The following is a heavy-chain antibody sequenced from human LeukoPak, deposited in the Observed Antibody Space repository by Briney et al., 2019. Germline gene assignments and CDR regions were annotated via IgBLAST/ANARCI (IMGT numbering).Heavy chain of an antibody. D-gene: IGHD6-13*01. CDR1: GGSISSSSYY. J-gene: IGHJ5*02. V-gene: IGHV4-39*01. CDR3: ASQWAAGWFDP. Sequence: ASETLSLTCTVSGGSISSSSYYWGWIRQPPGKGLEWIGCIYYSGSTYYNPSFKSRVTISVATSKNQCSLKLSSVTAADTAVYYCASQWAAGWFDPWGQGTLVTVSS. CDR2: IYYSGST.